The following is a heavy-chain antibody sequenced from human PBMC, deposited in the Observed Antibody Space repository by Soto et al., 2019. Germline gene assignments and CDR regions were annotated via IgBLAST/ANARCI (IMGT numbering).Heavy chain of an antibody. CDR1: GYSFTNYW. CDR2: IYPGGSDT. Sequence: PGESLKISCKGSGYSFTNYWIGWVRQMPGKGLEWMGTIYPGGSDTGYSPSFQGQVTISADKSLTTAYLQWSSLKASDTAIYYCATINEAFYYWGQGTLVTVS. CDR3: ATINEAFYY. V-gene: IGHV5-51*01. J-gene: IGHJ4*02.